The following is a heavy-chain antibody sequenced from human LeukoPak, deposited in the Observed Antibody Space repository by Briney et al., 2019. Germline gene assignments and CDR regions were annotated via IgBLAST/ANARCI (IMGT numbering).Heavy chain of an antibody. CDR2: ISSSGSTI. CDR1: GFTFSDYY. D-gene: IGHD3-10*01. V-gene: IGHV3-11*01. J-gene: IGHJ5*02. Sequence: GGSLRLSCAASGFTFSDYYMSWIRQAPGKGLEWASYISSSGSTIYYADSVKGRFTISRDNAKNSLYLQINSLRAEDTAVYYCARVTGYGSGTRFDPWGQGTLVTVSS. CDR3: ARVTGYGSGTRFDP.